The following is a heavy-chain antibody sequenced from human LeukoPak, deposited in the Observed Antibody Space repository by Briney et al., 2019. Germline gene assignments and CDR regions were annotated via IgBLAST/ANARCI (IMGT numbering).Heavy chain of an antibody. Sequence: SGGSLRLSCAASGFTFSSYAMSWVRQAPGKGLEWVSAISGSGGSTYYADSVKGRFTISRDNSKNTLYLQMNGLRAEDTAVYYCAKPASLYYYDSSDNPHAFDIWGQGTMVTVSS. J-gene: IGHJ3*02. V-gene: IGHV3-23*01. D-gene: IGHD3-22*01. CDR1: GFTFSSYA. CDR3: AKPASLYYYDSSDNPHAFDI. CDR2: ISGSGGST.